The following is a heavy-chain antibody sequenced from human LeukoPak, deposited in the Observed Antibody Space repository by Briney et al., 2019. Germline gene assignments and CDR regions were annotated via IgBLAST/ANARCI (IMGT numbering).Heavy chain of an antibody. CDR1: GDSISSGDYY. D-gene: IGHD1-26*01. CDR3: ARDSIVGATKGTDY. V-gene: IGHV4-30-4*01. Sequence: SSQTLSLTCTVSGDSISSGDYYWSWIRQPPGKGLEWTGYIDYSGNTYYNPSLRSRVTISVDRSKNQFSLKLSSVTAADTAVYYCARDSIVGATKGTDYWGQGTLVTVSS. CDR2: IDYSGNT. J-gene: IGHJ4*02.